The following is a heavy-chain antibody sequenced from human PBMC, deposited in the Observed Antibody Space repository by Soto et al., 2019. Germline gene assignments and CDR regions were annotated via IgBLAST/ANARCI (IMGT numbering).Heavy chain of an antibody. J-gene: IGHJ5*02. CDR3: ANGGYYDFWSGYQSWFDP. D-gene: IGHD3-3*01. CDR2: ISSSGGRT. Sequence: SLRLSCVTSGFTFASYGMGWVRQAPGKGLEWVSGISSSGGRTYYADSGKGRFSISRENSKHTLYLQMNSLRAEDTAVYYCANGGYYDFWSGYQSWFDPWGQGTLVTVSS. CDR1: GFTFASYG. V-gene: IGHV3-23*01.